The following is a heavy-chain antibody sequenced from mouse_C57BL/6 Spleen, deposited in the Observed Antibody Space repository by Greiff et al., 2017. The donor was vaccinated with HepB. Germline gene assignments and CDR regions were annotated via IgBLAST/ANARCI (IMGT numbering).Heavy chain of an antibody. D-gene: IGHD1-2*01. CDR2: IYPGDGDT. Sequence: QVQLQQSGPELVKPGASVKISCKASGYAFSSSWMNWVKQRPGKGLEWIGRIYPGDGDTNYNGKFKGKATLTADKSSSTAYMQLSSLTSEDSAVYFCARRLHYYFDYWGQGTTLTVSS. V-gene: IGHV1-82*01. CDR3: ARRLHYYFDY. CDR1: GYAFSSSW. J-gene: IGHJ2*01.